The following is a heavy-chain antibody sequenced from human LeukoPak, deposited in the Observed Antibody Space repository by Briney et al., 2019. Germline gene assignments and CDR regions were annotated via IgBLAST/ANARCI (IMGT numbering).Heavy chain of an antibody. J-gene: IGHJ3*02. CDR2: ISAYNGNT. CDR3: ARVRDGYNDAYDI. CDR1: GYTFTSYG. D-gene: IGHD5-24*01. Sequence: ASVNVSCKASGYTFTSYGISWVRQAPGQGLEWMGWISAYNGNTNYAQKLQGRVTMTTDTSTSTAYMELRSLRSEDTAVYYCARVRDGYNDAYDIWGQGTMVTVTS. V-gene: IGHV1-18*01.